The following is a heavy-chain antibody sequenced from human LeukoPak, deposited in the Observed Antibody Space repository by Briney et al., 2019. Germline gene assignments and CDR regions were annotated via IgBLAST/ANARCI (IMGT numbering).Heavy chain of an antibody. Sequence: RGSLRLSCAASGFTFSNYVMSWVRQAPGKGLEWVSVIGRSGHFTNYADSVKGRFTISRDNSKDTLSLQMSSLRAEDTAIYYCAKDRDDSGDYVFDHWGQGILVTVSS. V-gene: IGHV3-23*01. J-gene: IGHJ4*02. CDR3: AKDRDDSGDYVFDH. CDR1: GFTFSNYV. CDR2: IGRSGHFT. D-gene: IGHD4-17*01.